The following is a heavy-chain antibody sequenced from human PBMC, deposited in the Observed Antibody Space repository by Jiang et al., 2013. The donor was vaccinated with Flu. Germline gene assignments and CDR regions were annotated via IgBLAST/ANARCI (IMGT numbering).Heavy chain of an antibody. Sequence: VQLLESGGGLVQPGGSLRLSCAASGFTFSSYDMHWVRQATGKGLEWVSAIGTAGDTYYPGSVKGRFTISRENAKNSLYLQMNSLRAGDTAVYYCARANYDSSGYYNNWYFDLWGRGTLVTVSS. V-gene: IGHV3-13*01. J-gene: IGHJ2*01. CDR3: ARANYDSSGYYNNWYFDL. D-gene: IGHD3-22*01. CDR2: IGTAGDT. CDR1: GFTFSSYD.